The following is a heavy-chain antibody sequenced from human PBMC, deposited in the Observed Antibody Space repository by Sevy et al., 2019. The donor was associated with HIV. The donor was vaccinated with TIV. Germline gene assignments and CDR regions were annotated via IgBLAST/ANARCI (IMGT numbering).Heavy chain of an antibody. D-gene: IGHD3-22*01. Sequence: GESLKISCAASGFTFSSYAMHWVRQAPGKGLEWVAVISYDGNNKYYADSVKGRFTISRDNSKNTLYLQMNSLRAEDTAVYYCARDSNYYDSSGYYRGAAFDIWGQGTMVTVSS. J-gene: IGHJ3*02. V-gene: IGHV3-30-3*01. CDR3: ARDSNYYDSSGYYRGAAFDI. CDR2: ISYDGNNK. CDR1: GFTFSSYA.